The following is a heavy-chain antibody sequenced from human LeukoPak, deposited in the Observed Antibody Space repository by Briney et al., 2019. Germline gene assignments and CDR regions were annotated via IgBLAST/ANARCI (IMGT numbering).Heavy chain of an antibody. J-gene: IGHJ4*02. Sequence: GGSLRLSCVVSGFAFSRYYMIWVRQAPGKGLQWVANMKKDGSETNYVDSVKGRFTISRDNAKNSLYLQMNSLRAEDTAVYYCGRHRSGSGTYFIDYWGQGTVVSVSS. CDR1: GFAFSRYY. D-gene: IGHD3-10*01. V-gene: IGHV3-7*01. CDR2: MKKDGSET. CDR3: GRHRSGSGTYFIDY.